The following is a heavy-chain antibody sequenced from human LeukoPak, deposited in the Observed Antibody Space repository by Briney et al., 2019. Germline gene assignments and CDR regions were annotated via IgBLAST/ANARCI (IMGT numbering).Heavy chain of an antibody. CDR3: ARAADLYGGNSGDAFDI. CDR2: INPNSGGT. V-gene: IGHV1-2*02. CDR1: GYTFTGYY. D-gene: IGHD4-23*01. Sequence: ASVKVSCKASGYTFTGYYMHWVRQAPGRGLEWMGWINPNSGGTNYAQKFQGRVTMTRDTSISTAYMELSRLRSDDTAVYYCARAADLYGGNSGDAFDIWGQGTMVTVSS. J-gene: IGHJ3*02.